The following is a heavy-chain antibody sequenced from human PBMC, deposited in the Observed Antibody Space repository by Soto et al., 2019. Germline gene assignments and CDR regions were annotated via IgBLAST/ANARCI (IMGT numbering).Heavy chain of an antibody. D-gene: IGHD4-17*01. Sequence: SETLSLTCSVSGGSMSKFYWRCIRKTAWKGLEWMVRGYATGTIDYNPSLRSRIAMSVDISKKTFSLRLRSVTAADTGVYYCVRDGSKTLRDCFDPWGQGILVT. CDR1: GGSMSKFY. CDR2: GYATGTI. V-gene: IGHV4-4*07. J-gene: IGHJ5*02. CDR3: VRDGSKTLRDCFDP.